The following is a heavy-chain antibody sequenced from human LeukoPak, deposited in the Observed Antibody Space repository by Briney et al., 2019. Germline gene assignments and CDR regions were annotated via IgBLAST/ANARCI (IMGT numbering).Heavy chain of an antibody. D-gene: IGHD1-1*01. Sequence: GGSLRPSCAASGFTVSSNYMSWVRQAPGKGLEWVSVIYSGGSTYYADSVKGRFTISRHNSKNTLYLQMNSLRAEDTAVYYCARGNDASRFHAFDIWGQGTMVTVSS. CDR1: GFTVSSNY. V-gene: IGHV3-53*04. CDR3: ARGNDASRFHAFDI. J-gene: IGHJ3*02. CDR2: IYSGGST.